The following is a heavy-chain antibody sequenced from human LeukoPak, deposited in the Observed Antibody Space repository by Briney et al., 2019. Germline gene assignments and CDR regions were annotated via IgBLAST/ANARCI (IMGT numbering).Heavy chain of an antibody. CDR1: GFTFSYYW. Sequence: GGSLRLSCAASGFTFSYYWMSWVRQAPGKGLEWVAKIKQDGSEKYYVDSVNDRFTISRDNAKNSLYLQSNSLRDEDTAEYYCARFRAGSDGLDHWGQGTGVTVSS. CDR2: IKQDGSEK. J-gene: IGHJ4*02. V-gene: IGHV3-7*01. D-gene: IGHD6-19*01. CDR3: ARFRAGSDGLDH.